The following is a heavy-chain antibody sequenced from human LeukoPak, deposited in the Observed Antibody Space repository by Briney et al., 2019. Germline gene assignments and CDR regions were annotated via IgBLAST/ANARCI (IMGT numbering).Heavy chain of an antibody. V-gene: IGHV4-59*08. Sequence: SETLSLTCTVSGGSISSYYWSWIRQPPGKGLEWIGYIYYSGSTNYNPSLKSRVTISVETSKNEFSLKLRSVTAADTAVYYCARGRSWTPNFDYWGQGTLVTVSS. D-gene: IGHD6-13*01. J-gene: IGHJ4*02. CDR3: ARGRSWTPNFDY. CDR1: GGSISSYY. CDR2: IYYSGST.